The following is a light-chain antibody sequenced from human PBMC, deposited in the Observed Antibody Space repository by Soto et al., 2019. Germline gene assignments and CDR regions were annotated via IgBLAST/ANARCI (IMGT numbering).Light chain of an antibody. CDR2: DAS. V-gene: IGKV1-5*01. J-gene: IGKJ1*01. CDR1: QSISSW. Sequence: DIQLTQSPSTLSASVGDRVTITCRASQSISSWLAWYQQKPGKAPKLLIYDASSLESGVPSRFSGSGSGTEFTLTISSLQPDDFGSYYCQHMRTFGQGTKVDI. CDR3: QHMRT.